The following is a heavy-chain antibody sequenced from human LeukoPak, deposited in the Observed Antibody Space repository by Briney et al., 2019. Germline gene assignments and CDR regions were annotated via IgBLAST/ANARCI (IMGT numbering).Heavy chain of an antibody. CDR1: GFTFSDYY. CDR2: ISSSGSTM. J-gene: IGHJ4*02. Sequence: GGSLRLSCAASGFTFSDYYMSWIRQAPGKGLEWVSYISSSGSTMYYADSVKGRFAISRDNAKNSVYLQMNSLRVEDTAVYYCARVGQALLQYHFDYWGQGIWSPSPQ. D-gene: IGHD2-15*01. V-gene: IGHV3-11*01. CDR3: ARVGQALLQYHFDY.